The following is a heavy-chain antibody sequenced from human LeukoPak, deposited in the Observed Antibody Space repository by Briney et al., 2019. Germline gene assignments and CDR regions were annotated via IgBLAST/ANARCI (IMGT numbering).Heavy chain of an antibody. D-gene: IGHD3-3*01. CDR1: GGSFSGYY. J-gene: IGHJ4*02. Sequence: SETLSLTCAVYGGSFSGYYWSWIRQPPGKGLEWIGEINHSGSTNCNPSLKSRVTISVDTSKNQFSLKLSSVTAADTAAYYCARGIGVYDFWSGYRPSYYFDYWGQGTLVTVSS. CDR2: INHSGST. V-gene: IGHV4-34*01. CDR3: ARGIGVYDFWSGYRPSYYFDY.